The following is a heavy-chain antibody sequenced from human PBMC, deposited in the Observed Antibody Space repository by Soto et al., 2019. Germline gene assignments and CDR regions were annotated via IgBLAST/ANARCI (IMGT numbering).Heavy chain of an antibody. J-gene: IGHJ6*03. V-gene: IGHV3-11*01. Sequence: GGSLRLSCAASGFTFSDYYMSWIRQAPGKGLEWVSYISSSGSTIYYADSVKGRFTISRDNAKNSLYLQMNSLRAEDTAVYYCASGYDFWSGYVNSYYMDVWGKGTTVTVSS. CDR3: ASGYDFWSGYVNSYYMDV. CDR1: GFTFSDYY. CDR2: ISSSGSTI. D-gene: IGHD3-3*01.